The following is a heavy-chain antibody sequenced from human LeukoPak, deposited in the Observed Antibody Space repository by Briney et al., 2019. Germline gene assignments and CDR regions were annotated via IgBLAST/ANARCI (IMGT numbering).Heavy chain of an antibody. Sequence: ASVKVSCKASGYTFTSYGISWVRQAPGQGLEWMGWISAYNGNTNYAQKLQGRVTMTTDTSTSTAYMELRSLRSDDTAVYYCARDPIVCSSTSCHFDYWDQGTLVTVSS. D-gene: IGHD2-2*01. V-gene: IGHV1-18*01. CDR1: GYTFTSYG. J-gene: IGHJ4*02. CDR3: ARDPIVCSSTSCHFDY. CDR2: ISAYNGNT.